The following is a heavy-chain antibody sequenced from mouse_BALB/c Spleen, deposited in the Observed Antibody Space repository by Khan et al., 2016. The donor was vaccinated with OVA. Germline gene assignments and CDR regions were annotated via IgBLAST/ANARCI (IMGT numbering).Heavy chain of an antibody. Sequence: EVQLQQSGPELVKPGTSMKISCKASGYSFTDYTMNWVKQSHGKNLEWIGLINPYNGYTTYNQKFKGKATSTVDKSSSTAYMELLSLTSEDSAVYYGARGNYYGSNSWFGYWGQGTLVTVSA. CDR1: GYSFTDYT. J-gene: IGHJ3*01. CDR3: ARGNYYGSNSWFGY. V-gene: IGHV1-18*01. D-gene: IGHD1-1*01. CDR2: INPYNGYT.